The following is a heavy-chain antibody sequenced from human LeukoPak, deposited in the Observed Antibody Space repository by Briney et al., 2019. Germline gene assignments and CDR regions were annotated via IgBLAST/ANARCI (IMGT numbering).Heavy chain of an antibody. J-gene: IGHJ4*02. D-gene: IGHD3-9*01. Sequence: PGGSLRLSCAASGFIFDDYGMSWVRQAPGKGLEWVSGINWNGGSTGYADSVKGRFTISRDNAKNSLYLQMNSLRAEDTALYYCARGFWYYDILTGYYTRTSFYYFDYWGQGTLVTVSS. CDR1: GFIFDDYG. CDR2: INWNGGST. V-gene: IGHV3-20*04. CDR3: ARGFWYYDILTGYYTRTSFYYFDY.